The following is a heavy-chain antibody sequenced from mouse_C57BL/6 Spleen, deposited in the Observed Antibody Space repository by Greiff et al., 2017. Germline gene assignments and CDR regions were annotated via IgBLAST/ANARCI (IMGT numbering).Heavy chain of an antibody. D-gene: IGHD1-1*01. Sequence: EVQLQESGGGLVKPGGSLKLSCAASGFTFSDYGMHWVRQAPEKGLEWVAYISSGSSTIYYADTVKGRFTISRDNAKNTLFLQMTSLRSEDTAMYYCARYYGSIFDYWGQGTTLTVSS. CDR2: ISSGSSTI. CDR1: GFTFSDYG. V-gene: IGHV5-17*01. J-gene: IGHJ2*01. CDR3: ARYYGSIFDY.